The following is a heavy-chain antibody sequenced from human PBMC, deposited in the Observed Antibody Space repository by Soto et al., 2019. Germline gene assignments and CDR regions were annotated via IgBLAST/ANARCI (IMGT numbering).Heavy chain of an antibody. D-gene: IGHD6-19*01. V-gene: IGHV4-31*02. CDR2: MYYSGSS. CDR3: AREVWALAVAGSSEYGMDV. Sequence: VQLVESGGGLGMPGGSLRLSCVVSGITFKDAWMSWVRQAPGKGLEWIGYMYYSGSSYYNPSLKSRVTMSLDASKNQFSLKLNSVTAADTAVYYCAREVWALAVAGSSEYGMDVWGQGTTVTVSS. CDR1: GITFKDAWM. J-gene: IGHJ6*02.